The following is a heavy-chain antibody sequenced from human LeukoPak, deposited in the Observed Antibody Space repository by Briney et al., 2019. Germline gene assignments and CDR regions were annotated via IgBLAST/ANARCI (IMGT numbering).Heavy chain of an antibody. D-gene: IGHD2-2*01. Sequence: GASVKVSCQASGYTFTGYYMHWVRQAPGQGLEWMGWINPNSGGTNYAQKFQGRVTMTRDTSISTAYMELRRLRSGDTAVYYCAREGGYQLLQPYYFDYWGQGTRVTVSS. CDR3: AREGGYQLLQPYYFDY. CDR1: GYTFTGYY. J-gene: IGHJ4*02. CDR2: INPNSGGT. V-gene: IGHV1-2*02.